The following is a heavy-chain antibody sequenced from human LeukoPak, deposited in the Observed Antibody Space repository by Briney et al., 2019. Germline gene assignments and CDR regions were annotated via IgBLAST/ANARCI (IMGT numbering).Heavy chain of an antibody. CDR1: GGSISSHY. CDR3: ARGLYRVTAPGSYMDV. D-gene: IGHD6-13*01. J-gene: IGHJ6*03. Sequence: SETLSLTCTVSGGSISSHYWSWIRQPPGKGLGWIGYIYYSGNTNYNPSLKSRVTISVDTSKNQFSLKLSSVAAADTAVYYCARGLYRVTAPGSYMDVWGKGTTVTVSS. CDR2: IYYSGNT. V-gene: IGHV4-59*11.